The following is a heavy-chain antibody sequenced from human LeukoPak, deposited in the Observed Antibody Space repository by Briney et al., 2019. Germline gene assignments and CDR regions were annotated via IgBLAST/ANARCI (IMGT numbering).Heavy chain of an antibody. J-gene: IGHJ4*02. CDR3: AKDNLLRD. CDR1: GFTFDDYA. D-gene: IGHD1-1*01. V-gene: IGHV3-9*01. Sequence: PGGSLRLSCAASGFTFDDYAMHWVRHAPGKGLEWVSGISWNSGSIGYADSVKGRFTISRDNAKNSLYLQMNSLRAEDTALYYCAKDNLLRDWGQGTLVTVSS. CDR2: ISWNSGSI.